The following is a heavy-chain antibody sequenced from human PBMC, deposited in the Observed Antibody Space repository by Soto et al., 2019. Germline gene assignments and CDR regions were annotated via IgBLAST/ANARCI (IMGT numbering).Heavy chain of an antibody. CDR2: INHSGST. Sequence: PSETLSLTCAVYGGSFSGYYWSWIRQPPGKGLEWIGEINHSGSTNYNPPLKTRVTISVDTSKNQFSLKLSSVTAADTAVYYCARGRGARYFPKYYFDYWGQGTLVTVSS. CDR1: GGSFSGYY. CDR3: ARGRGARYFPKYYFDY. J-gene: IGHJ4*02. D-gene: IGHD3-9*01. V-gene: IGHV4-34*01.